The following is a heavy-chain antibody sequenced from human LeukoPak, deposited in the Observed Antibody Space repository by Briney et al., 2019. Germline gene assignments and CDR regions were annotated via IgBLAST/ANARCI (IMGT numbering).Heavy chain of an antibody. V-gene: IGHV4-59*11. J-gene: IGHJ4*02. Sequence: PGGSLRLSCTVSGGSISSHYWSWIRQPPGKGLEWIGYIYYSGSTYYTPSLRSRVTISVDTSKNLFSLKLSSVTAADTAVYYCARVQRPLDGADYWGQGTLVTVSS. D-gene: IGHD1-1*01. CDR3: ARVQRPLDGADY. CDR1: GGSISSHY. CDR2: IYYSGST.